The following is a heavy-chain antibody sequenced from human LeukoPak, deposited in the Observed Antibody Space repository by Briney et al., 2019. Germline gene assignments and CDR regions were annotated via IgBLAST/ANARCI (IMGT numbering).Heavy chain of an antibody. CDR1: GGSISSGSYY. J-gene: IGHJ3*02. V-gene: IGHV4-61*02. CDR3: ARDGGYSYEHTDAFDI. Sequence: SGTLSLTCAVSGGSISSGSYYWSWIRQPAGKGLEWIGRIYTSGSTNYNPSLKSRVTISVDTSKNQFSLKLSSVTAADTAVYYCARDGGYSYEHTDAFDIWGQGTMVTVSS. CDR2: IYTSGST. D-gene: IGHD5-18*01.